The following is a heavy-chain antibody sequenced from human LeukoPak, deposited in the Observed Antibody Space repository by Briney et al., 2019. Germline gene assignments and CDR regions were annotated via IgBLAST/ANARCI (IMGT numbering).Heavy chain of an antibody. V-gene: IGHV4-39*07. D-gene: IGHD6-6*01. J-gene: IGHJ4*02. Sequence: SETLSLTCSVSGGSISSRSYYWGWIRQPPGKGLEWIGSIYYSGSTYYNPSLKSRVTISVDTSKNQFSLKLSSVTAADTAVYYCARIAARRHIDYWGQGTLVTVSS. CDR3: ARIAARRHIDY. CDR2: IYYSGST. CDR1: GGSISSRSYY.